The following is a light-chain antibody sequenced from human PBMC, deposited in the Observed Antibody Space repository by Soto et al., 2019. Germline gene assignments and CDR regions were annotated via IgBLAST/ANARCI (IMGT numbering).Light chain of an antibody. V-gene: IGKV3-15*01. CDR3: QQYNYWPYT. CDR2: VAS. J-gene: IGKJ2*01. CDR1: QSVSSN. Sequence: EIVMKQSPATLSVSPGERATLSCTASQSVSSNLAWYQQKPGQAPRLLIYVASTMATGIPARFSGSGSGTEFTLTISSLQSEDFAVYYCQQYNYWPYTFGKGTKLEIK.